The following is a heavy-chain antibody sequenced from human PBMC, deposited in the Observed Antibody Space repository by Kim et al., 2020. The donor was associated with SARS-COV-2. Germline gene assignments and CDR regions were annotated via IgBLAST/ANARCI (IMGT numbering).Heavy chain of an antibody. J-gene: IGHJ6*02. V-gene: IGHV3-30*02. D-gene: IGHD6-6*01. CDR3: AKDFSSSSGYYYGMDV. Sequence: SVKGRFTISRDNSKNTLYLQMNSLRAEDTAVYYCAKDFSSSSGYYYGMDVWGQGTTVTVSS.